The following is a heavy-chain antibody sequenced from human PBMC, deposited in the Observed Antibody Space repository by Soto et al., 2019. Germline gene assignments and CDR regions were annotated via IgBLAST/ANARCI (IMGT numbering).Heavy chain of an antibody. J-gene: IGHJ3*02. CDR3: ARHIPYYDILTGSSPYGAFDI. Sequence: QVQLQESGPGLVKPSETLSLTCTVSGGSISSHYWSWIRQAPGKGLEWIGYIYYSGSTNYNPSLKSRVTISVDTSKNQFSLKLSSVTAADTAVYYCARHIPYYDILTGSSPYGAFDIWGQGTMVTVSS. V-gene: IGHV4-59*08. CDR1: GGSISSHY. D-gene: IGHD3-9*01. CDR2: IYYSGST.